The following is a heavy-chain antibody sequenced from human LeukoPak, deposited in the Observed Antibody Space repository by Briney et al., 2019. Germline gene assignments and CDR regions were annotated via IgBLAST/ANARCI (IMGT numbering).Heavy chain of an antibody. CDR1: GDSISSYY. V-gene: IGHV4-59*08. D-gene: IGHD4-11*01. CDR2: VYHSGST. CDR3: AIHPYYSNSYFDY. J-gene: IGHJ4*02. Sequence: PSETLSLTCTVSGDSISSYYWNWIRQPPGKGLEWIGYVYHSGSTNNNPSLKSRVTISVDTSKNQFSLKLSSVTATDTAVYYCAIHPYYSNSYFDYWGQGTLVTVSS.